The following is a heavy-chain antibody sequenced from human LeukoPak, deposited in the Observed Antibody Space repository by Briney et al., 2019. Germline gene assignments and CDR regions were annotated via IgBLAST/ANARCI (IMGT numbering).Heavy chain of an antibody. V-gene: IGHV4-30-4*08. J-gene: IGHJ5*02. Sequence: PSETLSLTCTVSGGSISSGDYYWSWIRQPPGKGLEWIGYIYYSGSTYYNPSLKSRVTISVDTSKNQFSLKLSSVTAADTAVYYCARDVGSGSYYNRNWFDPWGQGTLVTVSS. CDR2: IYYSGST. CDR1: GGSISSGDYY. CDR3: ARDVGSGSYYNRNWFDP. D-gene: IGHD3-10*01.